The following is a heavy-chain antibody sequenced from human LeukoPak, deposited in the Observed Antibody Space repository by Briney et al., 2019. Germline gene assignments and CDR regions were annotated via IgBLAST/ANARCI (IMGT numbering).Heavy chain of an antibody. Sequence: PGESLRLSCAASGFTFSSCWMSWVRQAPGKGLEWVADINQDGSAKYYVDSLEGRFTISRDNTKSSLYLKMSGLRAEDTAVYYCARRAVRRAFDSWGQGTLVAVSS. V-gene: IGHV3-7*01. CDR1: GFTFSSCW. J-gene: IGHJ4*02. CDR3: ARRAVRRAFDS. CDR2: INQDGSAK. D-gene: IGHD6-6*01.